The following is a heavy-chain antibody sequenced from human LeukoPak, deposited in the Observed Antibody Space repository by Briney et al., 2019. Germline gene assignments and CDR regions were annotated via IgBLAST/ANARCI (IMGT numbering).Heavy chain of an antibody. CDR3: ARHWQWDRIDYLDY. J-gene: IGHJ4*03. D-gene: IGHD1-26*01. CDR1: GGSISSSSYD. V-gene: IGHV4-39*01. Sequence: WETLSLTCTVSGGSISSSSYDWGSIRQPPGTGLEWIGSIYYSGSTYYNPSLKSRVTISVDTSKNQFSPKLSSVPPAQPAVYYRARHWQWDRIDYLDYWGDRTPVTVSS. CDR2: IYYSGST.